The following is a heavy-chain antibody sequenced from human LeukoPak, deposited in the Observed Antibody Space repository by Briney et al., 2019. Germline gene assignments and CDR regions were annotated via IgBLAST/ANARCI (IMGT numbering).Heavy chain of an antibody. V-gene: IGHV1-18*01. CDR2: ISAYNGNT. CDR1: GYIFTNYG. J-gene: IGHJ3*02. D-gene: IGHD3-22*01. CDR3: ARGGDFYDSSGYYDDAFDI. Sequence: GASVKVSCKASGYIFTNYGISWVRQAPGQGLEWMGWISAYNGNTNYAQKLQGRVTMTTDTSTTTAYMELRSLRSDDTAVYYCARGGDFYDSSGYYDDAFDIWGRGTMVTVSS.